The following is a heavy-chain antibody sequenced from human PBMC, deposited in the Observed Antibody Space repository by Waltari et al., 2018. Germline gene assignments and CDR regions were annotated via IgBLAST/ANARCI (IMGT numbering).Heavy chain of an antibody. CDR2: IKSGSEGETT. Sequence: EKQLVASGGGLVKPGGSLRLPCAASGSPFKDAWMSWVRQAPGKGPEWIARIKSGSEGETTEYAASMTGRFTVSRDDSKNMVYLEISRLEIEDTALYYCTANSIGWFDPWGQGTQVTVAS. CDR1: GSPFKDAW. J-gene: IGHJ5*02. V-gene: IGHV3-15*01. CDR3: TANSIGWFDP. D-gene: IGHD1-1*01.